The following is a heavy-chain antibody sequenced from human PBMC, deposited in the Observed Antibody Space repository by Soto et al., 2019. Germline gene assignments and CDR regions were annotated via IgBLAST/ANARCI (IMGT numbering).Heavy chain of an antibody. CDR3: ARVPLQKNTAIWYFDY. CDR1: GGSISSGGYY. D-gene: IGHD5-18*01. CDR2: IYYSGST. V-gene: IGHV4-31*03. Sequence: SETLSLTCTVSGGSISSGGYYWSWIRQHPGKGLEWIGYIYYSGSTYYNPSLKSRVTISVDTSKNQFSLKLSSVTAADTAVYYYARVPLQKNTAIWYFDYWGQGTLVTVAS. J-gene: IGHJ4*02.